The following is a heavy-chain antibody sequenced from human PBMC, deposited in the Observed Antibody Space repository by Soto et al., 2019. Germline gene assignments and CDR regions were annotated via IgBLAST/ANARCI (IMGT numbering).Heavy chain of an antibody. Sequence: QVQLQESGPGLMKASETLSLTCTVSGASITGSSYWSWIRQPAGKGLEWIGRFSLSGTTNYNPSLSSRVTMSADVSKNQFSRRLTSVTAADTALYYCARGRTPPGAPAWYYFDSLGQGTLVTVSS. V-gene: IGHV4-4*07. CDR3: ARGRTPPGAPAWYYFDS. CDR2: FSLSGTT. CDR1: GASITGSSY. D-gene: IGHD2-8*02. J-gene: IGHJ4*02.